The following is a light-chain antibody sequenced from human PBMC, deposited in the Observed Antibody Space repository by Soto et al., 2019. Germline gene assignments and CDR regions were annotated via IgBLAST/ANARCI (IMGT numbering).Light chain of an antibody. CDR2: EGN. CDR3: CSYAGSSTYV. CDR1: SSDVGSYNL. Sequence: QSALTQPASVSGSPGQSITISCTGTSSDVGSYNLVSWFQRHPGKAPKLMIYEGNKRPSGVSTRFSGSKSGNTASLTISGLQAEDEADYYCCSYAGSSTYVFGTGTKVTVL. J-gene: IGLJ1*01. V-gene: IGLV2-23*01.